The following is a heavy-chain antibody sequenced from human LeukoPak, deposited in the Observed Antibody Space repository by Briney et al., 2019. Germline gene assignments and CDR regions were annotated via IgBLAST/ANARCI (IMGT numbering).Heavy chain of an antibody. Sequence: SETLSLTCAVSGGSISGYHWSWIRQPAGKGLEWIGRIYSSGNTNYNPSLKSRVTMSVDTSKNQFSLKLRSVTAEDTAVYYCAMDSMIVVVIGQEFDYWGQGTLVTVSS. V-gene: IGHV4-4*07. CDR2: IYSSGNT. J-gene: IGHJ4*02. CDR1: GGSISGYH. CDR3: AMDSMIVVVIGQEFDY. D-gene: IGHD3-22*01.